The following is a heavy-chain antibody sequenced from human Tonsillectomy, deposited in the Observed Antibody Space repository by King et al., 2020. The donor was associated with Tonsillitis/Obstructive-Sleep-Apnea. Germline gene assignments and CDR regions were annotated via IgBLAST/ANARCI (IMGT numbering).Heavy chain of an antibody. CDR3: ASANSGSWSDYYMDV. CDR2: IGTAGDT. V-gene: IGHV3-13*04. D-gene: IGHD6-13*01. J-gene: IGHJ6*03. Sequence: VQLVESGGGLVQPGGSLRLSCAASGFTFSSYDMHWVRQATGKGLEWVSAIGTAGDTYYPGSVKGRFTISRENAKNSLYLQMNSLRAGDTAVYYCASANSGSWSDYYMDVWGKGTTVTVSS. CDR1: GFTFSSYD.